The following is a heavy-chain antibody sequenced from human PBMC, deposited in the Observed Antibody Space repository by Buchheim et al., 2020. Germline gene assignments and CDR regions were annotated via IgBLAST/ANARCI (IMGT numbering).Heavy chain of an antibody. Sequence: EVQLVQSGTEVKKAGESLKISCKGSGYRFSDYWIGWVRQMPGKGLEWMGIIYPGDSQTRYSPSFQGQVTMSADKSISTAYLQWSSLKASDTAMFYCARFSDAILAQNWFDPWGQGTL. CDR2: IYPGDSQT. V-gene: IGHV5-51*01. J-gene: IGHJ5*02. D-gene: IGHD2-2*02. CDR1: GYRFSDYW. CDR3: ARFSDAILAQNWFDP.